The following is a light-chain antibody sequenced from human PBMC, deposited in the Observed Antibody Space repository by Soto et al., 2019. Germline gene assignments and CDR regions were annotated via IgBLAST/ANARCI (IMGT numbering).Light chain of an antibody. V-gene: IGLV1-40*01. J-gene: IGLJ1*01. CDR2: GNS. CDR3: QSYDSSLSGSV. CDR1: SSNIGAGYD. Sequence: QSVLTQPPSVSGAPGQRVTISCTGSSSNIGAGYDVHWYQQLPGTAPKLLIYGNSNRPSGVPDRFSGSKSGTSASLAITGLQAEDESDYYCQSYDSSLSGSVFGTGTTVTGL.